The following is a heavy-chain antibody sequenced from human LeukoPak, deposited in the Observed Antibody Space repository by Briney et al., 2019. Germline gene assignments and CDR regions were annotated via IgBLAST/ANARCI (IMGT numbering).Heavy chain of an antibody. Sequence: GASVKVSCKASGYTFTGYYIHWVRQAPGQGLEWMGIINPSGGSTSYAQKFQGRVTMTRDTSTSTVYMELSSLRSEDTAVYYCARDQDIVVVPAASNWFDPWGQGTLVTVSS. CDR1: GYTFTGYY. J-gene: IGHJ5*02. CDR2: INPSGGST. V-gene: IGHV1-46*01. D-gene: IGHD2-2*01. CDR3: ARDQDIVVVPAASNWFDP.